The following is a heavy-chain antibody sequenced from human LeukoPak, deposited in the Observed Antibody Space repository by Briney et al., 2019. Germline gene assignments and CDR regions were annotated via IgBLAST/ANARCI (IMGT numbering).Heavy chain of an antibody. CDR2: IYPGDSDT. CDR3: ARHAPSITMVRGVIITGEFDY. D-gene: IGHD3-10*01. CDR1: GYSFTSYW. V-gene: IGHV5-51*01. Sequence: GESLRISCKGSGYSFTSYWSGWGRQMAGKGLEWMGIIYPGDSDTRYSPSFQGQGTISADKSISTAYLQWSSLKASDTAMYYCARHAPSITMVRGVIITGEFDYWGQGTLVTVSS. J-gene: IGHJ4*02.